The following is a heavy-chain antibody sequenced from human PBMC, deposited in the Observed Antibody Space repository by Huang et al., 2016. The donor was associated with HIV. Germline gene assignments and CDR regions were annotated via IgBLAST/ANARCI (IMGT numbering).Heavy chain of an antibody. CDR2: ISGSGGST. Sequence: EVQLLESGGGLVQPGGSLRLSCAASGFTFSSYAMSWVRQVTGKGVGWCSAISGSGGSTYYADSVKGRFTISRDNSKNTLYLQMNSLRAEDTAVYYCAKQSSGWYVSADAFDIWGQGTMVTVSS. CDR3: AKQSSGWYVSADAFDI. D-gene: IGHD6-19*01. V-gene: IGHV3-23*01. CDR1: GFTFSSYA. J-gene: IGHJ3*02.